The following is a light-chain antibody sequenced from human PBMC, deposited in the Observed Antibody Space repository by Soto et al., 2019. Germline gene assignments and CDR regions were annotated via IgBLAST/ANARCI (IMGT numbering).Light chain of an antibody. J-gene: IGLJ7*01. CDR1: SYNIGRNY. CDR2: END. CDR3: GAWDAGLNAGV. Sequence: QSVLTQPPSVSAAPGQKVTISCSGGSYNIGRNYVSWFQQFPGTAPKLLIYENDKRPSGIPDRFSGSKSATSATLGIAGLQTEDEADYYCGAWDAGLNAGVFGGGTQLTVL. V-gene: IGLV1-51*02.